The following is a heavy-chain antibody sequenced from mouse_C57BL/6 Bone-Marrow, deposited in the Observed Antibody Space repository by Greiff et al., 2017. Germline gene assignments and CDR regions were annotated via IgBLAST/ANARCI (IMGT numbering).Heavy chain of an antibody. J-gene: IGHJ2*01. CDR1: GYTFTDYY. D-gene: IGHD2-4*01. CDR2: IFPGSGST. V-gene: IGHV1-75*01. CDR3: ARSGMITTREVYFDY. Sequence: QVQLQQSGPELVKPGASVKISCKASGYTFTDYYINWVKQRPGQGLEWIGWIFPGSGSTYYNETIKGKATLNVDKSSSTAYKLRSSLTSEDSAVYFCARSGMITTREVYFDYWGQGTTLTVSS.